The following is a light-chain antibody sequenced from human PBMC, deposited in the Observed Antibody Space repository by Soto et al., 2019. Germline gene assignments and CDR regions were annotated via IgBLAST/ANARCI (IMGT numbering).Light chain of an antibody. V-gene: IGKV2D-29*01. CDR1: QSLVYSDGKTY. J-gene: IGKJ4*01. CDR2: GAS. CDR3: MQSISRLT. Sequence: IVLTQTPLSLSVTPGQPAPISCKSAQSLVYSDGKTYLYWYLQKPGQPPQPLIYGASNRFSGVPERFSGSGSGTDFTLTISRVEAEDVGVYFCMQSISRLTFGGGTKVDIK.